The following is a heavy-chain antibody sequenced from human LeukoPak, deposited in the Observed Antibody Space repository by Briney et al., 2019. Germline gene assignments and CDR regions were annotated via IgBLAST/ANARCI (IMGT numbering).Heavy chain of an antibody. CDR2: MNPNSGNT. Sequence: GSSVKVSCKASGGTFSSYAISWVRQAPGQGLEWMGWMNPNSGNTGYAQKFQGRVTITRDTSASTAYMELSSLRSEDTAVYYCARKKLTGDLNFDYWGQGTLVTVSS. D-gene: IGHD7-27*01. J-gene: IGHJ4*02. CDR1: GGTFSSYA. CDR3: ARKKLTGDLNFDY. V-gene: IGHV1-8*03.